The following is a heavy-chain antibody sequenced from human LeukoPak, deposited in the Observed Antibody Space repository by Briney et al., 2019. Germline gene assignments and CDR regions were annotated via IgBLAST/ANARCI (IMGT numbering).Heavy chain of an antibody. D-gene: IGHD6-19*01. Sequence: GESLKISCKGSGYSFTSYWIGWVRQMPGKGLEWMGIIYPGDSDTRYSPSFQGQVTISADKSISTAYLQWSSLKASDTAMYYCARQQQWRDTPMGDFDYWGQGTLVTVSS. CDR3: ARQQQWRDTPMGDFDY. J-gene: IGHJ4*02. V-gene: IGHV5-51*01. CDR1: GYSFTSYW. CDR2: IYPGDSDT.